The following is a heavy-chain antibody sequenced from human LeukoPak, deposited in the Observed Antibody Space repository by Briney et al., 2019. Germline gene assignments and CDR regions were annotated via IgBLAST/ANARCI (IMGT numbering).Heavy chain of an antibody. Sequence: GGSLRLSCAASGFTFSSYGMHWVRQAPGKGLEWVAFIRYDGSNKYYADSVKGRFTISRDNSKNTLYLQMNSLRAEDTAVYYCAKGDLPYCSSTSCYRRGNYYYMDVWGKGTTVTVSS. J-gene: IGHJ6*03. V-gene: IGHV3-30*02. D-gene: IGHD2-2*02. CDR2: IRYDGSNK. CDR1: GFTFSSYG. CDR3: AKGDLPYCSSTSCYRRGNYYYMDV.